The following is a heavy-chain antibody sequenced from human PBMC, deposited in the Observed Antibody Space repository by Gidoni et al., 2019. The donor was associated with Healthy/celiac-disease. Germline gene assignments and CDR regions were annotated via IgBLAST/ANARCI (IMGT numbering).Heavy chain of an antibody. CDR3: AKCKQIPPIDVAKYQLLTYGMDV. J-gene: IGHJ6*02. V-gene: IGHV3-30*18. CDR1: GFTFSSYG. Sequence: QVQLVESGGGVVQPGRSLRLSCAASGFTFSSYGMHWVRQAPGKGLEWVAVISYDGSNKYYADSVKGRFTISRDNSKNTLYLQMNSLRAEDTAVYYCAKCKQIPPIDVAKYQLLTYGMDVWGQGTTVTVSS. CDR2: ISYDGSNK. D-gene: IGHD2-2*01.